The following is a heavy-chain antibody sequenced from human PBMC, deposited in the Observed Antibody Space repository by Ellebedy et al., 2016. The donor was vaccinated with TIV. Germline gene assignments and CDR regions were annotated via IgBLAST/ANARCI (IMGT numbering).Heavy chain of an antibody. D-gene: IGHD4-23*01. CDR3: ARHGYGANRYYYFYMDV. V-gene: IGHV5-51*01. CDR2: IYHDDSDT. Sequence: GESLKISCKGSGYSFTNYWIGWVRRVPGKGLEWMGIIYHDDSDTKYSPTFRGQVTISADKSISTAYLKSSSLKATDTAMYVCARHGYGANRYYYFYMDVWGKGTTVTVSS. J-gene: IGHJ6*03. CDR1: GYSFTNYW.